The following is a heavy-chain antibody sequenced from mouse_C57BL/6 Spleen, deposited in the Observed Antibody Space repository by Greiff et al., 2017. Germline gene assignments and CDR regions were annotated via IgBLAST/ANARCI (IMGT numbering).Heavy chain of an antibody. CDR3: ARYGSRGDYYAMDY. Sequence: QVQLQQPGAELVKPGASVKMSCKASGYTFTSYWITWVKQRPGQGLEWIGDIYPGSGSTNYNEKFKSKATLTVDTSSSTAYMQLSSLTSEDSAVYYCARYGSRGDYYAMDYWGQGTSVTVCS. D-gene: IGHD1-1*01. CDR2: IYPGSGST. CDR1: GYTFTSYW. V-gene: IGHV1-55*01. J-gene: IGHJ4*01.